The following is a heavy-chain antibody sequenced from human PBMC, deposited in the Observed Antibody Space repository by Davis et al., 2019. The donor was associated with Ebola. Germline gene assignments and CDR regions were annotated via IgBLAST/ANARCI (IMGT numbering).Heavy chain of an antibody. CDR2: INPNSGGT. Sequence: ASVKVSCKASGYTFTGYYMHWARQAPGQGLEWMGRINPNSGGTNYAQKFQGRVTMTRDTSISTAYMELSRLRSDDTAVYYCARARREMVYAFDYWGQGTLVTVSS. V-gene: IGHV1-2*06. CDR1: GYTFTGYY. CDR3: ARARREMVYAFDY. D-gene: IGHD2-8*01. J-gene: IGHJ4*02.